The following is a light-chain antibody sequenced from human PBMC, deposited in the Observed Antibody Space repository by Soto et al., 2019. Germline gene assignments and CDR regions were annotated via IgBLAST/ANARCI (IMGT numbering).Light chain of an antibody. J-gene: IGKJ4*01. CDR2: AAS. CDR1: QSISTY. V-gene: IGKV1-39*01. CDR3: QQGSFTLT. Sequence: DIQMTQSPSSLSASVGDRVTITCRASQSISTYLNWYQQKLGKAPKLLISAASSLQGGVPSRFSGSGSGTDFTLTISRLQPEDFANYYCQQGSFTLTVGGVTKLEIK.